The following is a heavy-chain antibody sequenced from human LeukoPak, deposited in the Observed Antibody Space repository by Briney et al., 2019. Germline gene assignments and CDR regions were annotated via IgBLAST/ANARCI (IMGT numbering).Heavy chain of an antibody. Sequence: GGSLILSCAASGFTFSNYAMSWVRQAPGKGLEWVSVISGSGGSTNFADSVKGRFTSSRDNSKNTLYLQMHSLRVEDTAVYYCAQGRLGYSYGAFDHWGQGTLVTVSS. V-gene: IGHV3-23*01. CDR3: AQGRLGYSYGAFDH. CDR1: GFTFSNYA. CDR2: ISGSGGST. J-gene: IGHJ4*02. D-gene: IGHD5-18*01.